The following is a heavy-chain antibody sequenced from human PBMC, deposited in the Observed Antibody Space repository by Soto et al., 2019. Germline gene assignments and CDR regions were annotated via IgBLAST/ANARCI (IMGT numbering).Heavy chain of an antibody. V-gene: IGHV4-34*01. D-gene: IGHD1-26*01. Sequence: SETLSLTCAVYGGSFSGYYWSWIRQPPGKGLEWIWYIYYSVSTYYNPSLKSRVTISVDTSRNQFSLKLSFVTAADTVVYYCARGIVGATTGHWYFDLWGRGTLVTVSS. CDR2: IYYSVST. CDR3: ARGIVGATTGHWYFDL. J-gene: IGHJ2*01. CDR1: GGSFSGYY.